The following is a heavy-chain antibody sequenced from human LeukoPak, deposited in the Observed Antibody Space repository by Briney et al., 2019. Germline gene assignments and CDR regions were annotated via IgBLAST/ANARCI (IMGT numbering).Heavy chain of an antibody. CDR1: GGSISSYY. CDR2: IYYSGST. V-gene: IGHV4-59*01. CDR3: ARVSFDYYYYYYMDV. J-gene: IGHJ6*03. Sequence: PSETLSLTCTVSGGSISSYYWSWIRQPPGKGLEWIGYIYYSGSTNYNPSLKSRVTISVDTSKNQFSLKLSSVTAADTAVYYCARVSFDYYYYYYMDVWGKGTTVTVSS.